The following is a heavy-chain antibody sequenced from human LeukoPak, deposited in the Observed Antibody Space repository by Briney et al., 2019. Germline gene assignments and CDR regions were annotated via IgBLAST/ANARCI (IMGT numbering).Heavy chain of an antibody. CDR2: ISSSGSTI. CDR3: ARDRGTGTTAWSAFDI. Sequence: GGSLRLSCAASGFTFGSYEMNWVRQAPGKGLEWGSYISSSGSTIYYADSVKGRFTISRDNAKNSLYLQMNSLRAEDTAVYYCARDRGTGTTAWSAFDIWGQGTMVTVSS. J-gene: IGHJ3*02. CDR1: GFTFGSYE. D-gene: IGHD1-1*01. V-gene: IGHV3-48*03.